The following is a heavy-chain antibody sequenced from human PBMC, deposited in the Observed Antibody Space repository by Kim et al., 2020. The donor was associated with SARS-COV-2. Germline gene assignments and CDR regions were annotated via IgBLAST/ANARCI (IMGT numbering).Heavy chain of an antibody. J-gene: IGHJ4*02. D-gene: IGHD3-10*01. Sequence: GDSVYYADSVKGRFPISRDSSKNSLYLQMHSLRAEDTAVYYCARIYDGWDYWGQGTLVTVSS. V-gene: IGHV3-11*01. CDR3: ARIYDGWDY. CDR2: GDSV.